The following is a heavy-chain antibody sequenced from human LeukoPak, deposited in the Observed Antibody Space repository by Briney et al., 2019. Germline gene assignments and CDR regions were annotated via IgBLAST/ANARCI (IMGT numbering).Heavy chain of an antibody. V-gene: IGHV3-30*02. D-gene: IGHD3-10*01. CDR2: IRYDGSNK. J-gene: IGHJ3*02. CDR1: GFTFSSYG. Sequence: GGPLRLSCAASGFTFSSYGMHWVRQAPGKGLEWVAFIRYDGSNKYYADSVKGRFTISRDNSKNTLYLQMNNLRAEDTAVYYCAKGSRVRLSPRADAFDIWGQGTMVTVSS. CDR3: AKGSRVRLSPRADAFDI.